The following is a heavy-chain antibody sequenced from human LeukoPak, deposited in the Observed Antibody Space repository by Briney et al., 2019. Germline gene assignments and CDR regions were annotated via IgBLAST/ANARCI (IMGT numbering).Heavy chain of an antibody. CDR3: ARHQEAMVRGVLYYMDV. CDR1: GASISSYY. V-gene: IGHV4-59*08. J-gene: IGHJ6*03. D-gene: IGHD3-10*01. CDR2: IYYSGST. Sequence: SETLPLTCTVSGASISSYYWSWIRQPPGKGLEWIGYIYYSGSTYYNPSLKSRVTISVDTSKNQFSLKLSSVTAADTAVYYCARHQEAMVRGVLYYMDVWGKGTTVTISS.